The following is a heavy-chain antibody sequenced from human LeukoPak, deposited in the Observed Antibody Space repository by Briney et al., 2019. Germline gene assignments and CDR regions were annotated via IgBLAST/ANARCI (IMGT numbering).Heavy chain of an antibody. D-gene: IGHD5-24*01. CDR2: ISYDGSNK. Sequence: GGSLRLSCAASGFTFSSYAMHWVRQAPGKGLEWVAVISYDGSNKYYADSVKGRFTISRDNSKNTLYLQMNSLRAEDTAVYYCARDEEMATKGGYFDYWGQGTLVTVSS. CDR1: GFTFSSYA. CDR3: ARDEEMATKGGYFDY. J-gene: IGHJ4*02. V-gene: IGHV3-30-3*01.